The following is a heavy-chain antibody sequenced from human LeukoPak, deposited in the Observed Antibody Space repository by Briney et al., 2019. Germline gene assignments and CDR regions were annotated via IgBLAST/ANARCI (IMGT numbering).Heavy chain of an antibody. J-gene: IGHJ5*02. CDR2: INHSGST. Sequence: SETLSLTCAVYGGSFSGYYWSWIRQPPGKGLEWIGEINHSGSTNYNPSLKSRVTISVDTSKNQFSLKLSSVTAVDTAVYYCAVNYGSGSYYNPWGQGTLVTVSS. D-gene: IGHD3-10*01. CDR1: GGSFSGYY. CDR3: AVNYGSGSYYNP. V-gene: IGHV4-34*01.